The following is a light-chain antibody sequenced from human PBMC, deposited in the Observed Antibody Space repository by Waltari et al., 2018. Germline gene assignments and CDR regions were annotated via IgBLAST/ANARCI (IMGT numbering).Light chain of an antibody. CDR1: QSIGSS. J-gene: IGKJ2*01. CDR3: QQSYITPFT. CDR2: ASS. Sequence: DIQMTKTPSSLPASVGDRVTITCRASQSIGSSLNWYQQKPGKAPNLLIYASSSLLSGVPSRFSGSGSGTDFTLTISSLQPEDFAVYYCQQSYITPFTFGQGTKLEIK. V-gene: IGKV1-39*01.